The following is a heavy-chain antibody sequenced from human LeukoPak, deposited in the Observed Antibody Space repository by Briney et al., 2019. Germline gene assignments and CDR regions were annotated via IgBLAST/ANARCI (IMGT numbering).Heavy chain of an antibody. V-gene: IGHV3-11*01. D-gene: IGHD5-12*01. J-gene: IGHJ6*03. CDR1: GFTFSDYY. Sequence: PGGSLRLSCAASGFTFSDYYMSWLRQAPGKGLEWVSYISSSGSTIYYADSVKGRFTISRDNAKNSLYLQMNSLRAEDTAVYYCARVSDIVATDRYYYMDVWGKGTTVTVSS. CDR2: ISSSGSTI. CDR3: ARVSDIVATDRYYYMDV.